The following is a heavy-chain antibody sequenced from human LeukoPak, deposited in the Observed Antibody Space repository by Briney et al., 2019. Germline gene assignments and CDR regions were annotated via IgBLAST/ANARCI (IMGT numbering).Heavy chain of an antibody. CDR1: GGSFSGYY. V-gene: IGHV4-34*01. D-gene: IGHD1-14*01. Sequence: PSETLSLTCAVYGGSFSGYYWSWIRQPPGKGLEWIGEINHSGSTNYNPSLKSRVTISVDTSKNQFSLKLSSVTAADTAVYYCARGYRPDLFDYWGQGTLVTVSS. J-gene: IGHJ4*02. CDR2: INHSGST. CDR3: ARGYRPDLFDY.